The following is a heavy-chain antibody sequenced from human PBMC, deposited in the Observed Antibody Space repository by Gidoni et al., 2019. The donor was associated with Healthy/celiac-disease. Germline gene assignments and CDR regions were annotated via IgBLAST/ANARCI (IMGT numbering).Heavy chain of an antibody. J-gene: IGHJ4*02. CDR3: AKVSHRRSSRSELDY. D-gene: IGHD6-13*01. CDR2: ISWDGGST. V-gene: IGHV3-43*01. Sequence: EVQLVESGGGVVQPGGCVRLSCAASGFTFADYTLHWVRQAPGKGLEWVSLISWDGGSTYYGDSVKGRFTISRDNSNNSLYLQMNSLRTEDTALYYCAKVSHRRSSRSELDYWGQGTLVTVSS. CDR1: GFTFADYT.